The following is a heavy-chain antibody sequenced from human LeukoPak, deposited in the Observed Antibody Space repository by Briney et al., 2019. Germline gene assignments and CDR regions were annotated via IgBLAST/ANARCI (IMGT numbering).Heavy chain of an antibody. CDR3: ALHSSSALFDY. Sequence: SETLSLTCAVYGGSFSGYYWSWVRQPPGKGLEWVGEINHSGSTNYNPSLKSPVTISVDTSKNQFSLKLSSVTAADTAVYYCALHSSSALFDYWGQGTLVTVSS. CDR2: INHSGST. J-gene: IGHJ4*02. V-gene: IGHV4-34*01. D-gene: IGHD6-6*01. CDR1: GGSFSGYY.